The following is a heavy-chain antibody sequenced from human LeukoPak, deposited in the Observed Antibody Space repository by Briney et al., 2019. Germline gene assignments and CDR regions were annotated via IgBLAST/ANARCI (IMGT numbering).Heavy chain of an antibody. D-gene: IGHD3-10*01. V-gene: IGHV4-39*07. Sequence: SETLSLTCTVSGGSISTSNYYWGWIRQPPGKGLEWIGNIFYSGSTYYSPSLKSRVTISLDTSRNQFSLKLSSVTAADTAVYYCARLRMYYYYGSGSEVSTYYFDYWGQGTLVTVSS. CDR1: GGSISTSNYY. J-gene: IGHJ4*02. CDR3: ARLRMYYYYGSGSEVSTYYFDY. CDR2: IFYSGST.